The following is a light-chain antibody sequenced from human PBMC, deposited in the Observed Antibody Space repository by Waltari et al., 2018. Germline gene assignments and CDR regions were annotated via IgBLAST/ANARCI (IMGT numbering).Light chain of an antibody. Sequence: DIQMTQSPSSVSASVGDTVTITCRASQAISIWLAWYQQKPGRAPNLLIYAASSLESGVPARFSGSGSGTDFTLTITNLQPEDLATYYCQQANSFPFTFGGGTKVEI. CDR1: QAISIW. CDR2: AAS. J-gene: IGKJ4*01. V-gene: IGKV1D-12*01. CDR3: QQANSFPFT.